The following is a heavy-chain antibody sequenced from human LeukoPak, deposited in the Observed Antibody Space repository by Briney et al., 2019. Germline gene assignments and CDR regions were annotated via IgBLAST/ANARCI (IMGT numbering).Heavy chain of an antibody. CDR3: AKDRCSNGIGCYYYYMDV. D-gene: IGHD2-8*01. CDR1: GFTFSSYS. V-gene: IGHV3-48*01. J-gene: IGHJ6*03. Sequence: GGSLRLSCAASGFTFSSYSMNWVRQAPGKGLEWVSYISSSSSTIYYADSVKGRFTISRDNAKNSLYQQMNRLRAEATAVYYCAKDRCSNGIGCYYYYMDVWGKGTTVTISS. CDR2: ISSSSSTI.